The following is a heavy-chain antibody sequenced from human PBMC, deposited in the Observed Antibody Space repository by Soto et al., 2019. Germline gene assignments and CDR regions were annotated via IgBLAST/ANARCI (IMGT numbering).Heavy chain of an antibody. CDR3: AKSSNWNVYYYGTDV. D-gene: IGHD1-1*01. CDR2: ISGSGGTT. Sequence: GGTLRLSGAASVFTFSSYAMSWVRQAPGKGLEWVSAISGSGGTTYYADSVKGRFTISRDNSKNTLYLQMNSLRAEDTAVYYCAKSSNWNVYYYGTDVWAQGTTVTVSS. CDR1: VFTFSSYA. V-gene: IGHV3-23*01. J-gene: IGHJ6*02.